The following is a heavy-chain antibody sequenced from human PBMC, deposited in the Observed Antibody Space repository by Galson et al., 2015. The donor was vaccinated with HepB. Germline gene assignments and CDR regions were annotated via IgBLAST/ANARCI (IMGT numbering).Heavy chain of an antibody. CDR2: IWYDGSNK. J-gene: IGHJ4*02. D-gene: IGHD6-19*01. Sequence: SLRLSCAASGFTFSSYGMHWVRQAPGKGLEWVAVIWYDGSNKCYADSVKGRFTISRDNSKNTLYLQMNSLRTEDTAVYYCAREAVAGIRIDHWGQGTLVTVSS. CDR3: AREAVAGIRIDH. CDR1: GFTFSSYG. V-gene: IGHV3-33*08.